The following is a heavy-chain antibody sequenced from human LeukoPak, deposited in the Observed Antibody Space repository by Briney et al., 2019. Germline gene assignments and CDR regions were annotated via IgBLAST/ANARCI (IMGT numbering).Heavy chain of an antibody. J-gene: IGHJ4*02. V-gene: IGHV1-69*04. CDR1: GGTFSSYA. D-gene: IGHD4-11*01. CDR3: VRGTTVTTNDY. CDR2: IIPILGIA. Sequence: ASVKVSCKASGGTFSSYAIIWVRQAPGQGLEWMGRIIPILGIANYAQKFQGRVTITADKSTSTAYMELSSLRSEDTAVYYCVRGTTVTTNDYWGQGTLVTVSS.